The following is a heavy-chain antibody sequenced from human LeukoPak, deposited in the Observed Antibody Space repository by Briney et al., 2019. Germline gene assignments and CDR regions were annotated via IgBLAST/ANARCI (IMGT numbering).Heavy chain of an antibody. Sequence: ASVNVSCKASGGTFSSYAISWVRQAPGQGLEWMGWISAYNGNTNYAQKLQGRVTMTTDTSTSTAYMELRSLRSDDTAVYYCASSETGSYSEFDYWGQGTLVTVSS. CDR3: ASSETGSYSEFDY. D-gene: IGHD1-26*01. CDR2: ISAYNGNT. V-gene: IGHV1-18*01. J-gene: IGHJ4*02. CDR1: GGTFSSYA.